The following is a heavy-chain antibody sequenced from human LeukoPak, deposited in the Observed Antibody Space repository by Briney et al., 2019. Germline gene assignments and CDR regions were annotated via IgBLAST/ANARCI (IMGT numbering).Heavy chain of an antibody. J-gene: IGHJ4*02. CDR1: GYTFTNYD. CDR2: MNPNSGNT. V-gene: IGHV1-8*01. D-gene: IGHD2-15*01. Sequence: ASVKVSCKTSGYTFTNYDINWVRQATGQGLEWMGWMNPNSGNTGYAQKLQGRVTMTRNTSISTAYMELSSLRSEDTAVYYCARGRVCSGGTCYSGRDYFDYWGQGTLVTVSS. CDR3: ARGRVCSGGTCYSGRDYFDY.